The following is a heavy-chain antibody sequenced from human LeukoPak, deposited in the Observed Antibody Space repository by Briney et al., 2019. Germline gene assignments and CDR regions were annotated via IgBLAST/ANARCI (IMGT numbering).Heavy chain of an antibody. CDR1: GFTLSTYS. Sequence: GGSLRLSCAASGFTLSTYSMNWVRQAPGKGLEWVSSITSSSRYYADSVKGRFTISRDNAKNSLFLQMNSLRAEDTAVYFCARDPDPHDYGDYEEGFWYYYAMDVWGKGATVTVSS. CDR3: ARDPDPHDYGDYEEGFWYYYAMDV. CDR2: ITSSSR. D-gene: IGHD4-17*01. J-gene: IGHJ6*04. V-gene: IGHV3-21*01.